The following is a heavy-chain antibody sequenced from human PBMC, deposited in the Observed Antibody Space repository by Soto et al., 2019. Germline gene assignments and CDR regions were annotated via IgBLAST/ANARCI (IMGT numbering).Heavy chain of an antibody. CDR2: IYYSGTT. CDR3: AVDTTFRGPNWFDP. V-gene: IGHV4-31*03. D-gene: IGHD5-18*01. Sequence: PSETLSLTCTVSGGSVNRGGYYWSWIRQHPGKGLEWIGYIYYSGTTYYNPSLRSRLTISLDTSKNQFSLKLSSVTAADTAVYYCAVDTTFRGPNWFDPWGQGTLVTVSS. CDR1: GGSVNRGGYY. J-gene: IGHJ5*02.